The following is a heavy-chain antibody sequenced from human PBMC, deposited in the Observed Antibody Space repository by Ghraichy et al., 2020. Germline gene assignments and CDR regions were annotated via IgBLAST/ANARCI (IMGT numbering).Heavy chain of an antibody. CDR1: GGSFSGYY. CDR2: INHSGST. V-gene: IGHV4-34*01. Sequence: SETLSLTCAVYGGSFSGYYWSWIRQPPGKGLEWIGEINHSGSTNYNPSLKSRVTISVDTSKNQFSLKLSSVTAADTAVYYCARDHDYDVSWGQGTLVTVSS. CDR3: ARDHDYDVS. D-gene: IGHD4-17*01. J-gene: IGHJ5*02.